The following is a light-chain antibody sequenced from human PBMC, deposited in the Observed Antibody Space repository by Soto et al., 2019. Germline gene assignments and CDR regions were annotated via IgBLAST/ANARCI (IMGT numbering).Light chain of an antibody. J-gene: IGLJ2*01. CDR3: SSYAGGNNIMV. CDR2: AVN. Sequence: QSALTQPPSVSGSPGQSVTISCTATTTDIDNYDSVSWYQQAPGTAPKLIIYAVNKRPSGVPDRFSGSKSGNTASLTVSGLRAADEADYFCSSYAGGNNIMVFGGGTKLTVL. V-gene: IGLV2-8*01. CDR1: TTDIDNYDS.